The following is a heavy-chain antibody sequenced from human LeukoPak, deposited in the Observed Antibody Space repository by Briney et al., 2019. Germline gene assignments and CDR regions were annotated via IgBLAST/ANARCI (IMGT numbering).Heavy chain of an antibody. CDR1: GFTFSSYW. J-gene: IGHJ4*02. D-gene: IGHD6-25*01. V-gene: IGHV3-7*01. CDR3: AREEGIAAAAYFDY. Sequence: GGSLRLSCAASGFTFSSYWMSWVRQAPGKGLEWVANIKQDGSEKYYVDSVKGRFTISRDNAKNSLYLQVNSLRAEDTAVYYCAREEGIAAAAYFDYWGQGTLVTVSS. CDR2: IKQDGSEK.